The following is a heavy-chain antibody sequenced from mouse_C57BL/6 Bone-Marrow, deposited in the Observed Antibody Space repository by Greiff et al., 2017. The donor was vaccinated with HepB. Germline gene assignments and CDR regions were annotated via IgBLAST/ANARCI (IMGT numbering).Heavy chain of an antibody. CDR1: GYTFTSYW. V-gene: IGHV1-55*01. CDR2: IYPGSGST. Sequence: QVQLKQPGAELVKPGASVKMSCKASGYTFTSYWITWVKQRPGQGLEWIGDIYPGSGSTNYNEKFKSKATLTVDTSSSTAYMQLSSLTSEDSAVYYCARAYYRDAMDYWGQGTSVTVSS. D-gene: IGHD2-14*01. CDR3: ARAYYRDAMDY. J-gene: IGHJ4*01.